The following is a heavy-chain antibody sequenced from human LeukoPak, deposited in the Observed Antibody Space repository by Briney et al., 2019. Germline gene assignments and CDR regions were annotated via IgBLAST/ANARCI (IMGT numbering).Heavy chain of an antibody. CDR2: IYSGGST. Sequence: GGSLRLSCAASGFTVSSNYMSWVRQAPGKGLEWVSVIYSGGSTYYADSVKGRFTISRDNSKNTLYLQMNSLRAEDTAVYYCARDRVVVAEGMDVWGQGTTVTVSS. J-gene: IGHJ6*02. V-gene: IGHV3-66*01. D-gene: IGHD2-15*01. CDR3: ARDRVVVAEGMDV. CDR1: GFTVSSNY.